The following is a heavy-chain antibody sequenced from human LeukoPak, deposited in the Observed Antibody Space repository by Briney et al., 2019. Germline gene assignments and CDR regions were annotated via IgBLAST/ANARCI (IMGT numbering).Heavy chain of an antibody. D-gene: IGHD2-8*01. J-gene: IGHJ5*02. CDR1: GGSFSGYY. CDR2: INHSGST. CDR3: AREWAPFDP. Sequence: PSETLSLTCAVYGGSFSGYYWSWIRQPPGKGLEWIGEINHSGSTNYNPSLKSRVTISVDTSKNQFSLKLSSVTAADTAVYYCAREWAPFDPWGQGTLVTVSS. V-gene: IGHV4-34*01.